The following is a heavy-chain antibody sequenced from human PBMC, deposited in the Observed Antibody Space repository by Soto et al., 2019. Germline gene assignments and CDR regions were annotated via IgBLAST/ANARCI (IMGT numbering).Heavy chain of an antibody. Sequence: GGSLRLSCAASGFTVSSYGMRWVRQAPGKGLEWVAVISYDRRNKYYADAVQGRFTISQNNSKNTLYLQMSSMRAADTAVYYCVKDGSSGWPYFYDMDVWGQGTTVTVSS. CDR1: GFTVSSYG. V-gene: IGHV3-30*18. D-gene: IGHD6-19*01. CDR3: VKDGSSGWPYFYDMDV. CDR2: ISYDRRNK. J-gene: IGHJ6*02.